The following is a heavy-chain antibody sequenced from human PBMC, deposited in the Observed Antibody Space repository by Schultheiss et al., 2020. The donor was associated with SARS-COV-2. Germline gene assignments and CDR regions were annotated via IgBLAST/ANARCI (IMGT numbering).Heavy chain of an antibody. Sequence: GGSLRLSCAASGFTFSSYAMHWVRQAPGKGLEWVSSISGGSSYIYYADSVKGRFTISRDNSKNTLYLQMNSLRAEDTAVYYCARGGRLDHYYYYGMDVWGQGTTVTVSS. CDR1: GFTFSSYA. CDR2: ISGGSSYI. J-gene: IGHJ6*02. V-gene: IGHV3-21*01. CDR3: ARGGRLDHYYYYGMDV. D-gene: IGHD6-19*01.